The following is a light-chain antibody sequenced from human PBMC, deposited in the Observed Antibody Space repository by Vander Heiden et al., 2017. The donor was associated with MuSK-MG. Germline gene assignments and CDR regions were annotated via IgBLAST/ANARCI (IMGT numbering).Light chain of an antibody. CDR1: QSVSSY. CDR3: QQRSNWFT. J-gene: IGKJ4*01. CDR2: DAS. V-gene: IGKV3-11*01. Sequence: EIVLTQSPATLSLSPRERATTSCRSSQSVSSYLAWYQQQPGQAPRLLIYDASNRATGIPARFSGSGSGTDFTLTISSLEPEDFAVYYCQQRSNWFTFGGGTKVEIK.